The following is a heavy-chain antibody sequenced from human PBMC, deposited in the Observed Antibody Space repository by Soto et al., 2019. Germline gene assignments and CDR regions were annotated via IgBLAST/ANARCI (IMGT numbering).Heavy chain of an antibody. V-gene: IGHV3-33*01. CDR1: GFTFSSYG. J-gene: IGHJ6*02. CDR3: ARAPRQGAWPNYYYYYGMDV. CDR2: IWYDGSNK. Sequence: GGSLRLSCAASGFTFSSYGMHWVRQAPGKGLEWVAVIWYDGSNKYYADSVRGRFTISRDNSKNTLYLQMNSLRAEDTAVYYCARAPRQGAWPNYYYYYGMDVWGQGTTVTVSS. D-gene: IGHD5-12*01.